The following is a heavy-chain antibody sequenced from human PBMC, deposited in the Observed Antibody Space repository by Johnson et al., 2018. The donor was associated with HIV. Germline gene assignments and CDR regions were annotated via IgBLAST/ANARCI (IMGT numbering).Heavy chain of an antibody. J-gene: IGHJ3*02. CDR3: TTTGTWYYDSSGYSTSDAFDI. V-gene: IGHV3-15*01. CDR2: IKSKTDGGTT. Sequence: VQLVESGGGLVKPGGSLRLSCAASGFTFSNAWMSWVRQAPGKGLEWVGRIKSKTDGGTTDYAAPVKGRFIISRDDSKNTLYLQMNSLKTEDTAVYYCTTTGTWYYDSSGYSTSDAFDIWGQGTMVTVSS. CDR1: GFTFSNAW. D-gene: IGHD3-22*01.